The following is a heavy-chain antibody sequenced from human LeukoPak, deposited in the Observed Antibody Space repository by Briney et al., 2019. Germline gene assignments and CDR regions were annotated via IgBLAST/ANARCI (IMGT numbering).Heavy chain of an antibody. CDR3: ARGPVTAFYRAFDI. Sequence: GSLRLSCAASGFTFSSYWMHWVRQDPGKGLVWVSRINSDGSSTSYADSVKGRFTISRDNAKNTLYLQMNSLRAEDTAVYYCARGPVTAFYRAFDIWGQGTMVTVSS. CDR1: GFTFSSYW. V-gene: IGHV3-74*01. J-gene: IGHJ3*02. CDR2: INSDGSST. D-gene: IGHD2/OR15-2a*01.